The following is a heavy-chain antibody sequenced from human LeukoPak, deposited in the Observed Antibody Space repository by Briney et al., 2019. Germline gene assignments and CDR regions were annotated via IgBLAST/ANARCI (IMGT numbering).Heavy chain of an antibody. V-gene: IGHV4-34*01. D-gene: IGHD4-11*01. CDR1: GGSFSGYY. J-gene: IGHJ4*02. CDR3: ARGYIPYYLDY. Sequence: KTSETLSLTCAVYGGSFSGYYWSWIRQPPGKGLEWIGEINHSGSTNYNPSLKSRVTISVDTSKNQFSLKLSSVTAADTAVYYCARGYIPYYLDYWGQGTLVTVSS. CDR2: INHSGST.